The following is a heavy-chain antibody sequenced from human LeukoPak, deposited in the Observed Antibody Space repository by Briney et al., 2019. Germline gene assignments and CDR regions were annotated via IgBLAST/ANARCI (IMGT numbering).Heavy chain of an antibody. J-gene: IGHJ4*02. V-gene: IGHV3-9*01. CDR1: GFTFDDYA. Sequence: GGSLRLSCAASGFTFDDYAMHWARQAPGKGLEWVSGISWNSGSIGYADSVKGRFTISRDNAKNSLYLQMNSLRAEDTALYYCAKDMPVVPAAMLGGGFDYWGQGTLVTVSS. CDR3: AKDMPVVPAAMLGGGFDY. D-gene: IGHD2-2*01. CDR2: ISWNSGSI.